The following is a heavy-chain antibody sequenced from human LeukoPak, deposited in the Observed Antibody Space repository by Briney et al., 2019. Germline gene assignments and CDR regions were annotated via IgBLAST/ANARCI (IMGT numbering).Heavy chain of an antibody. D-gene: IGHD6-6*01. J-gene: IGHJ4*02. CDR2: INSDGSST. CDR1: GFPLQCYL. V-gene: IGHV3-74*01. Sequence: GSLGPSCAASGFPLQCYLMDWVRQAPGKGLGLVSCINSDGSSTSYADSVKGRFTISRDNAKNTLYLQMNSLRAEDTAVYYCARDRSSSYHDYWGQGTLVTVSS. CDR3: ARDRSSSYHDY.